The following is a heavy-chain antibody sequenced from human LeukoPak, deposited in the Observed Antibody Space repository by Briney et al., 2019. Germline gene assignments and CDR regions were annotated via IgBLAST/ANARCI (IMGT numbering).Heavy chain of an antibody. Sequence: GSLRLSCAASGFTFSSFGMYWVRQAPGKGLEWVAFIRYDGSNKYYADSVKGRFTISRDNSKNTLYLQMNSLRTEDTAVYCCAKGGNSGWNFIDYWGQGTLVTVSS. CDR1: GFTFSSFG. J-gene: IGHJ4*02. CDR3: AKGGNSGWNFIDY. V-gene: IGHV3-30*02. CDR2: IRYDGSNK. D-gene: IGHD6-19*01.